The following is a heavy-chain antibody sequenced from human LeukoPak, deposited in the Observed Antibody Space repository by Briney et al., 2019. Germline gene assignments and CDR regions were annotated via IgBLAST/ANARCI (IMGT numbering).Heavy chain of an antibody. CDR2: IYSGGST. V-gene: IGHV3-66*04. CDR1: GFTVSSNY. Sequence: GGSLRLSCAASGFTVSSNYMSWVRQAPGKGLEWVSVIYSGGSTYYADSVKGRFTISRDNSKDTLYLQMNSLRADDTAVYYCASHYYGSGSYERGDYWGQGTLVTVSS. J-gene: IGHJ4*02. CDR3: ASHYYGSGSYERGDY. D-gene: IGHD3-10*01.